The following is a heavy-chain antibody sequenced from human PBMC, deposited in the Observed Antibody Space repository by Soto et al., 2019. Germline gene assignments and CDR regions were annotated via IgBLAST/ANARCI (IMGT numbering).Heavy chain of an antibody. D-gene: IGHD3-10*01. V-gene: IGHV4-59*01. CDR1: GGSISSYY. CDR3: ARVFGSGSYSYYYYGMDG. J-gene: IGHJ6*02. Sequence: PSETLSLTCTVSGGSISSYYWSWIRQPPGKGLEWIGYIYYSGSTNYNPSLKSRVTISVDTSKNQFSLKLSSVTAADTAVYYCARVFGSGSYSYYYYGMDGWGQGTTVTVSS. CDR2: IYYSGST.